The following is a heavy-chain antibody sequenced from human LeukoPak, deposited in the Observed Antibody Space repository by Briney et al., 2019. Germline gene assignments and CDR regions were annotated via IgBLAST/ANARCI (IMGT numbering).Heavy chain of an antibody. CDR1: GGTFSSYA. V-gene: IGHV1-69*01. Sequence: PGASVTVSCKASGGTFSSYAISWVRQAPGQGLEWMGGIIPIFGTANYAQKFQGRVTITADESTSTAYMELSSLRSEDTAVYYCARVVGYSYGSPYFDYWGQGTLVTVSS. CDR2: IIPIFGTA. CDR3: ARVVGYSYGSPYFDY. D-gene: IGHD5-18*01. J-gene: IGHJ4*02.